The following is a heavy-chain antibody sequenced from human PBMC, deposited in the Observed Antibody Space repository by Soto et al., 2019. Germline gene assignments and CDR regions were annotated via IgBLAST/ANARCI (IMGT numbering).Heavy chain of an antibody. V-gene: IGHV2-70*04. CDR3: ARTPIVGFSDY. D-gene: IGHD1-26*01. CDR2: IDWDDDK. CDR1: GFSLSTSGMR. Sequence: GPTLVNPTQTRTRTCTFSGFSLSTSGMRVSWIRQPPGKALEWLARIDWDDDKFYSTSLKTRLTISKDTSKNQVVLTMTNMDPVDTATYYCARTPIVGFSDYWGQGTLVTVSS. J-gene: IGHJ4*02.